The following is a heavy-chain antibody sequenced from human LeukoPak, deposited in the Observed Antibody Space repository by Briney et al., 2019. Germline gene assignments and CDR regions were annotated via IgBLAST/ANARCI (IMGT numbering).Heavy chain of an antibody. V-gene: IGHV4-34*01. J-gene: IGHJ6*03. CDR2: INHSGST. D-gene: IGHD2-2*01. Sequence: PGGSLRLSCAASGFTFSDYYMSWIRQAPGKGLEWIGEINHSGSTNYNPSLKSRVTISVDTSKNQFSLKLSSVTAADTAVYYCARGYCSSTRQVRGGSYYYYMDVWGKGTTVTVSS. CDR1: GFTFSDYY. CDR3: ARGYCSSTRQVRGGSYYYYMDV.